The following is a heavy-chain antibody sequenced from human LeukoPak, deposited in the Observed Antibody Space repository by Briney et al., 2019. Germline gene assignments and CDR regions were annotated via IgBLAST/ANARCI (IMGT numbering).Heavy chain of an antibody. J-gene: IGHJ5*02. Sequence: SQTLSLTCALSGDSLSSNSVTWDWVRQSPSRGLEWLGRTYYRSTGYNDYAVSVRGRITVNPDTSKNQFSLHLNSVTPEDTAVYYCARRLTQYDCFDPWGQGILVTVSS. CDR2: TYYRSTGYN. CDR1: GDSLSSNSVT. CDR3: ARRLTQYDCFDP. D-gene: IGHD2-2*01. V-gene: IGHV6-1*01.